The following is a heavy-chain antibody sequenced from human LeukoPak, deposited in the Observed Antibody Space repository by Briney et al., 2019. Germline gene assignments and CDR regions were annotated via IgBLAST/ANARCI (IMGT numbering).Heavy chain of an antibody. CDR1: GFSFSTFW. D-gene: IGHD6-6*01. J-gene: IGHJ5*02. V-gene: IGHV3-7*01. CDR2: IKQDGSEN. Sequence: PGGSLRLSCAASGFSFSTFWMSWVRQAPGQGLEWVANIKQDGSENYYVDSVKGRFTISRDNTKKSLSLQMNSLRADDTAVYYCARGGSSSSGWFDPCGQGTLVTVSS. CDR3: ARGGSSSSGWFDP.